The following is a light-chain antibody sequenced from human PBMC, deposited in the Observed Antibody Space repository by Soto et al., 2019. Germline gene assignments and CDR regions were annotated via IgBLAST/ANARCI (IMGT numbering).Light chain of an antibody. CDR2: GAS. Sequence: EILLTQTPHTLSLSPVERATLSCRASQSVSCSYLAWYQQKPGQAPRLLIYGASSRATGIPDRFSGSGSGTDFTLTISRLEPEDFAVYYCQQYGISPRTFGQGTKVDIK. CDR1: QSVSCSY. J-gene: IGKJ1*01. CDR3: QQYGISPRT. V-gene: IGKV3-20*01.